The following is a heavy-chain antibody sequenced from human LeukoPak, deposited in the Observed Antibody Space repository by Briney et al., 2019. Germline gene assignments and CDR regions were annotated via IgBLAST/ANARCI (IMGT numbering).Heavy chain of an antibody. CDR2: IYSGGST. D-gene: IGHD1-26*01. CDR3: ARAASGSYSSLTIDY. Sequence: GGSLRLSCAASGFTVSSNYMSWVRQAPGKGLEWVSVIYSGGSTYYADSVKGRFTISRDNSKNTLYLQMNSLRAEDTAVYYCARAASGSYSSLTIDYWGQGTLVTVSS. V-gene: IGHV3-53*05. J-gene: IGHJ4*02. CDR1: GFTVSSNY.